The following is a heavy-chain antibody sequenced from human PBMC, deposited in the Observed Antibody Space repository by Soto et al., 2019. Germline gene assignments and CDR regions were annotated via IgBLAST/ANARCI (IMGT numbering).Heavy chain of an antibody. Sequence: PSETLSLTCTVSGVSITSYFWSWIRQTPGKGLDWIGSISFSGATYSNPSLKGRAALSVDTSENHLSLTLNSVTSADTAVYFCARDRRDGCKRYFEFWGQGKQVTVSS. J-gene: IGHJ4*02. CDR2: ISFSGAT. V-gene: IGHV4-59*01. D-gene: IGHD3-9*01. CDR3: ARDRRDGCKRYFEF. CDR1: GVSITSYF.